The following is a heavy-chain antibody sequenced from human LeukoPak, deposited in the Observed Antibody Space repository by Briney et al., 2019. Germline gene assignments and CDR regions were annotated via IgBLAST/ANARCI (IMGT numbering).Heavy chain of an antibody. Sequence: GGSLRLSCAASGFTFSSYGMHWVRQAPGKGLEWVAFIRYDGSNKYYADSVKGRFTISRDNSKNTLYLQMNSLKTEDTAVYYCTTDPSRGYSYGLLVDYWGQGTLVTVSS. D-gene: IGHD5-18*01. CDR1: GFTFSSYG. CDR2: IRYDGSNK. V-gene: IGHV3-30*02. CDR3: TTDPSRGYSYGLLVDY. J-gene: IGHJ4*02.